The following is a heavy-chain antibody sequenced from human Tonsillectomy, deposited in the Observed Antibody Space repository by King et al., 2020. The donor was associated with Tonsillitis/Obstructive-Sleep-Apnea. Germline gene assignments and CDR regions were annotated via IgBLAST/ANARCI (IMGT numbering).Heavy chain of an antibody. J-gene: IGHJ6*03. V-gene: IGHV3-11*05. CDR2: ISSSSGYT. D-gene: IGHD3-9*01. CDR1: GFTFSDNY. Sequence: VQLVESGGGLVKPGGSLRLSCTASGFTFSDNYMTWIRQAPGKGLEWVSDISSSSGYTNYADSVKGRFTISRDNAKNSLYLQMDSLRAEDTAVYYCAKSPLRYDDVISYYMDVWGKGTTVTVSS. CDR3: AKSPLRYDDVISYYMDV.